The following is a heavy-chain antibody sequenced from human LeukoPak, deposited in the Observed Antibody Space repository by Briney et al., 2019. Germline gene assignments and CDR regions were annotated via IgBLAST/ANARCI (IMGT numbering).Heavy chain of an antibody. D-gene: IGHD3-9*01. J-gene: IGHJ6*02. Sequence: GASVKVSCKASGYTFSDYGINWVRQAPGQGLEWMGWISGYNGNTDYAQIVQGRATMTTDTSTNTVYMELTSLTSDDTAVYYCARDTTHQYYDILTGSQTTDYYYYGMDVWGQGTTVTVSS. CDR2: ISGYNGNT. V-gene: IGHV1-18*01. CDR3: ARDTTHQYYDILTGSQTTDYYYYGMDV. CDR1: GYTFSDYG.